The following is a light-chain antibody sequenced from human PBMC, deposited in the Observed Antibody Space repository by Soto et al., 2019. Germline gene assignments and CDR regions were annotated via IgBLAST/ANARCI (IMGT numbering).Light chain of an antibody. J-gene: IGKJ4*01. CDR3: QQCYSTPDT. V-gene: IGKV1-39*01. CDR1: QSISSY. Sequence: DIQMTQSPSSLSACVGDRVTITCRASQSISSYLNWYLQKPGKASKLMIYAASSFQSRVPSRFSGSGSGTDFTLTISSLHAGDFATYYCQQCYSTPDTFGGGTKV. CDR2: AAS.